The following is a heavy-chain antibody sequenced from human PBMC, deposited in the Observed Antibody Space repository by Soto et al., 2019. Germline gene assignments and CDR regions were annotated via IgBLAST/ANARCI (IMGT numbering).Heavy chain of an antibody. CDR3: ARRGYSNYEYAFDI. Sequence: PXEXLKICCKCSEYXYTRKLLGWVRHMPGKGLEWMGIIYPGDSDTRYSPSFQGQVTFSADKSRSTAYLQWSTLKASDTAMYYCARRGYSNYEYAFDIWGQGTMVTVSS. V-gene: IGHV5-51*01. D-gene: IGHD4-4*01. J-gene: IGHJ3*02. CDR1: EYXYTRKL. CDR2: IYPGDSDT.